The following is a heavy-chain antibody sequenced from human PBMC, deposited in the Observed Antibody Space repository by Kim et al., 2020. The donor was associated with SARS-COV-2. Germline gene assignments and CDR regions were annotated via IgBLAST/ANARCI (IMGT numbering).Heavy chain of an antibody. D-gene: IGHD6-19*01. CDR1: GDSVSSNSAA. Sequence: SQTLSLTCAISGDSVSSNSAAWNWIRQSPSRGLEWLGRTYYRSKWYNDYAVSVKSRITINPDTSKNQFSLQLNSVTPEDTAVYYCARIWLGTPGIAVAGCFDYWGQGTLVTVSS. V-gene: IGHV6-1*01. CDR2: TYYRSKWYN. J-gene: IGHJ4*02. CDR3: ARIWLGTPGIAVAGCFDY.